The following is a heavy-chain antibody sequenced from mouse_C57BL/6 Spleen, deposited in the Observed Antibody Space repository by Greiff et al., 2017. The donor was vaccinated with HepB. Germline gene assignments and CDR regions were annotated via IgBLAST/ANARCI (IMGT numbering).Heavy chain of an antibody. D-gene: IGHD3-2*02. V-gene: IGHV1-64*01. Sequence: QVQLQQPGAELVKPGASVKLSCKASGYTFTSYWMHWVKQRPGQGLEWIGMIHPNSGSTNYNEKFKSKATLTVDKSSSTAYMQLSSLTSEDSAVYYCAREWGSGYASYYAMDYWGQGTSVTVSS. CDR3: AREWGSGYASYYAMDY. CDR1: GYTFTSYW. CDR2: IHPNSGST. J-gene: IGHJ4*01.